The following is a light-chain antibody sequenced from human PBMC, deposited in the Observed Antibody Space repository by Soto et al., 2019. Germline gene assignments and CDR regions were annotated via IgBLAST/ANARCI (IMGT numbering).Light chain of an antibody. Sequence: QSSLTQPASVSGSPRQSITISCTGTSSDVGGYNYVSWYQQHPGKAPKLIIYEVSNRPSGVSSRFSGSKSGNTASLTISGLQAEDEADYYCSSYTSSSTYVFGSGTKLTVL. CDR3: SSYTSSSTYV. CDR1: SSDVGGYNY. J-gene: IGLJ1*01. V-gene: IGLV2-14*01. CDR2: EVS.